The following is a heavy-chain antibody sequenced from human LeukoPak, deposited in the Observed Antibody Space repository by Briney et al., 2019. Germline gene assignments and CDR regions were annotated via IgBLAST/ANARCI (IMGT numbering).Heavy chain of an antibody. CDR1: GFTFSSFA. D-gene: IGHD6-19*01. CDR2: MSGSGGST. V-gene: IGHV3-23*01. J-gene: IGHJ4*02. Sequence: GGSLRLSCAASGFTFSSFAMSWVRQAPGKGLEWVPSMSGSGGSTYYADSVKGRSTISRDNSRNTLYLQMNSLRADDTAVYYCAKDHGVAVAGMYYWGQGTLVTVSS. CDR3: AKDHGVAVAGMYY.